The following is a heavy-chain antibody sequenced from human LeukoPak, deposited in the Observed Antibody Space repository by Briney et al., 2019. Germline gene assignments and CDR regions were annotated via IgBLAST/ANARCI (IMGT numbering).Heavy chain of an antibody. V-gene: IGHV4-39*01. J-gene: IGHJ6*02. CDR2: IYYSGST. D-gene: IGHD5-12*01. CDR1: GGSISSSSYY. Sequence: SETLSLTCTVSGGSISSSSYYWGWIRQPPGKGLEWIGSIYYSGSTYYNPSLKSRVTISVDTSKNQFSLKLSSVTAADTAVYYCARDRGYSGYDGYYYYGMDVWGQGTTVTVSS. CDR3: ARDRGYSGYDGYYYYGMDV.